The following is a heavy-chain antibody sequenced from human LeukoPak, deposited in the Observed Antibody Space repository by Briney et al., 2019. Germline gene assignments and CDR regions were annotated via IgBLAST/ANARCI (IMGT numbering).Heavy chain of an antibody. CDR3: ARGADYGSGSYYTPRPQGFDP. CDR1: GYTFTSYG. D-gene: IGHD3-10*01. V-gene: IGHV1-18*01. J-gene: IGHJ5*02. CDR2: ISAYNGNT. Sequence: ASVKVSCKASGYTFTSYGISWVRQAPGQGLEWMGWISAYNGNTNYAQKLQGRVTMTTDTSTSTAYMELRSLRSDDTAVYYCARGADYGSGSYYTPRPQGFDPWGQGTLVTVSS.